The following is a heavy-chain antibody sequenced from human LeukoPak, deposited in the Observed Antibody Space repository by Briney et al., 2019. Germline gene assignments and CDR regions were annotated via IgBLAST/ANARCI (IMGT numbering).Heavy chain of an antibody. CDR1: GYTFTRYG. V-gene: IGHV1-18*04. D-gene: IGHD4/OR15-4a*01. CDR2: ISAYNGNT. Sequence: GASVKVSCKASGYTFTRYGISWVRQAPGQGLEWMGWISAYNGNTNYAQRLQGRVTMTTDTSTSTAYMELRSLRSDDTAVYYCARADYKAWFDPWGQGTLVTVSS. CDR3: ARADYKAWFDP. J-gene: IGHJ5*02.